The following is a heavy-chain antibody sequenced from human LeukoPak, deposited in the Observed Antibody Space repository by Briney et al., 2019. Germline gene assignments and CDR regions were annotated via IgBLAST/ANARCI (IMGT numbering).Heavy chain of an antibody. CDR3: ARDQEGFDY. J-gene: IGHJ4*02. Sequence: ASVTVSYKASGYTFTNNYLHWVRQAPGQGLEWMGMIYPRDGSTSYAQNFQGRVTVTRGTSTTTVHMELRGLRSENTAVYYCARDQEGFDYWGQGTVVTVSS. CDR2: IYPRDGST. CDR1: GYTFTNNY. V-gene: IGHV1-46*01.